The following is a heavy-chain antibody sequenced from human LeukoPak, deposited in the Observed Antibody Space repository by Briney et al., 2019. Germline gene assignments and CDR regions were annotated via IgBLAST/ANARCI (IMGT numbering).Heavy chain of an antibody. V-gene: IGHV1-46*01. J-gene: IGHJ3*02. Sequence: ASVKVSCKASGYTFTSYYMHWVRQAPGQGLEWMGIINPSGGSTSYAQKFQGRVTMTRDTSTNTVYMELSSLRSEDTAMYYCARDGGVAAAGSSHDAFDIWGQGTMVTVSS. CDR1: GYTFTSYY. D-gene: IGHD6-13*01. CDR2: INPSGGST. CDR3: ARDGGVAAAGSSHDAFDI.